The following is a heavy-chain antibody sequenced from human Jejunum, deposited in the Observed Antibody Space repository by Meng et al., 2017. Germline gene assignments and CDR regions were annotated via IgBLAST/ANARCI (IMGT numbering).Heavy chain of an antibody. J-gene: IGHJ2*01. CDR1: GASMGSGNYY. CDR3: ARVNWTSSYWYFDL. CDR2: IYYSGST. Sequence: VHPQGAGPGLVKPSQTLSLTCTVSGASMGSGNYYWTWIRQHPGKGLEWIGYIYYSGSTYYNPSLQSLVTISIDMSENQFSLKLTSVTAADTAVYYCARVNWTSSYWYFDLWGRGTLVTVSS. D-gene: IGHD1-1*01. V-gene: IGHV4-31*01.